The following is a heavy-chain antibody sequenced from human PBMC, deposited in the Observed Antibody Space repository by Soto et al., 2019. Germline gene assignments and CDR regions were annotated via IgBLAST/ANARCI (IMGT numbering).Heavy chain of an antibody. V-gene: IGHV3-53*01. Sequence: GSLRLSCAAFGLTVSGKKYVAWVRQAPGKGLEWISALYDVDGTYYADSVKGRFTTSTDSSKTTVYLQMNGLRPDDTAVYYCASWHEREHAYDVWGRGTTVTVSS. CDR1: GLTVSGKKY. J-gene: IGHJ3*01. CDR3: ASWHEREHAYDV. D-gene: IGHD1-1*01. CDR2: LYDVDGT.